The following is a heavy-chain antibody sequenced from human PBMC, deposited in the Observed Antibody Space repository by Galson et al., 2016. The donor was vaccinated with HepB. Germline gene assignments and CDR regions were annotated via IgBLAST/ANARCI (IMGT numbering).Heavy chain of an antibody. CDR1: GFSFIDYG. V-gene: IGHV3-23*01. J-gene: IGHJ6*02. CDR3: ARVAGGDSGRHYYALDV. Sequence: SLRLSCAASGFSFIDYGMSWVRQAPGEGLEWVSLINASGTITNYADSVKGRFTISRDNARYKLFLQMNSLRAEDTALYYCARVAGGDSGRHYYALDVWGQGAMVTVSS. D-gene: IGHD4-17*01. CDR2: INASGTIT.